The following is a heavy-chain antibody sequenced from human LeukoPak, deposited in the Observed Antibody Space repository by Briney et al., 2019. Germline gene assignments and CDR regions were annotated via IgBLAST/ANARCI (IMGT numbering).Heavy chain of an antibody. CDR1: GFTFSSYA. CDR2: ISYDGSNK. D-gene: IGHD2/OR15-2a*01. CDR3: TRGGGPPTTCFDY. V-gene: IGHV3-30-3*01. Sequence: PGRSLRLSCAASGFTFSSYAMHWVRQAPGKGLEWVAVISYDGSNKYYADSVKGRFTISRDNSKNTLYLQMNSLRGEDTAVYYCTRGGGPPTTCFDYWGQGTLVTVSS. J-gene: IGHJ4*02.